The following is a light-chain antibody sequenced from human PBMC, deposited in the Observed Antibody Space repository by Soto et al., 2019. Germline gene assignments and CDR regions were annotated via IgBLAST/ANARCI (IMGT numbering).Light chain of an antibody. CDR3: QEYGSSPGT. J-gene: IGKJ1*01. V-gene: IGKV3-20*01. CDR1: QIVAYNY. CDR2: GAS. Sequence: EIVLTQSPGTLSLSPGERATLSCRASQIVAYNYLTWYQQKAGQAPRFLIYGASSRATGIPDRFSGSGSGTDFTLTISRLEPEDFAVYYCQEYGSSPGTFGHGTKVEIK.